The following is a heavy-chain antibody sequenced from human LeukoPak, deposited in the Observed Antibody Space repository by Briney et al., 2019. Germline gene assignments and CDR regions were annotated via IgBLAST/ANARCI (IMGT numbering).Heavy chain of an antibody. CDR2: IKQDGSEK. Sequence: PGGSLRLSCAASGFTFSSYWMSWVRQAPGKGLELVANIKQDGSEKYYVDSVKGRFTISRDNAKNSLYLQMNSLRAEDTAVYYCARRANQNTAMVPHEGGWGQGTLVTVSS. V-gene: IGHV3-7*01. CDR1: GFTFSSYW. CDR3: ARRANQNTAMVPHEGG. J-gene: IGHJ4*02. D-gene: IGHD5-18*01.